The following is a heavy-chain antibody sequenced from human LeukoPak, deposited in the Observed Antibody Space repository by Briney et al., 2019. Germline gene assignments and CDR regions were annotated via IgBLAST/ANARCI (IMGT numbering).Heavy chain of an antibody. CDR3: AKATHGYSYGPLDF. J-gene: IGHJ4*02. CDR1: GFTFSSYG. CDR2: ISGSGGST. D-gene: IGHD5-18*01. V-gene: IGHV3-23*01. Sequence: PGGSLRLSCAASGFTFSSYGMSWVRQIPGKGLEWVSAISGSGGSTYLADSVKGRFTISRDNSKETAYLQMRSLRAEDTAVYYCAKATHGYSYGPLDFWGQGTLVTVSS.